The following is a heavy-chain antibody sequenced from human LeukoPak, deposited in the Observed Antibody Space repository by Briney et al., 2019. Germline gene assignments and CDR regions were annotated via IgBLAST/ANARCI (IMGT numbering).Heavy chain of an antibody. J-gene: IGHJ5*02. D-gene: IGHD2-15*01. CDR3: ARGVVAAINWFDP. CDR2: INHSGST. V-gene: IGHV4-34*01. Sequence: SETLSLTCAVYGGSFSGYYWSWIRQPPGKGLEWIGEINHSGSTNYNPSLKSRVTISVDTSKNQFSLKLSSVTAADTAVYYCARGVVAAINWFDPWGQGTLVTVPS. CDR1: GGSFSGYY.